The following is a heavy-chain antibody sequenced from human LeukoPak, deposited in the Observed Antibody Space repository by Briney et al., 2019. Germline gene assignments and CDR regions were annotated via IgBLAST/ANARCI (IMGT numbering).Heavy chain of an antibody. Sequence: ASVKVSCKASGYTFTSYAMHWVRQAPGQGLEWMGWINAGNGNTKYSQKFQGRVTITRDTSASTAYMELSSLRSEDTAVYYCARGVIALGWFDPWGQGTLVTVSS. D-gene: IGHD3-10*01. CDR3: ARGVIALGWFDP. J-gene: IGHJ5*02. CDR1: GYTFTSYA. CDR2: INAGNGNT. V-gene: IGHV1-3*01.